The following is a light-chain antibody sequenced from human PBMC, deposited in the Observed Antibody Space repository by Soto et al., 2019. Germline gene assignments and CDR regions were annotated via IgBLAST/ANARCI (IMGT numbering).Light chain of an antibody. CDR1: ESVAGH. V-gene: IGKV3-15*01. Sequence: EILMTQSPATLSVSPGERATLSCRASESVAGHLAWYQQKPGQAPRLLIHGASIRATGIPVKFSGSGSGTEFTLTIGSLQSEDLAVYYCQQYDSWPRTFGQGTKVEIK. CDR2: GAS. CDR3: QQYDSWPRT. J-gene: IGKJ1*01.